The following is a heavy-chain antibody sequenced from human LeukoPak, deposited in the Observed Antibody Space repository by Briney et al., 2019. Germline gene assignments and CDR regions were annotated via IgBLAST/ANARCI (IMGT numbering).Heavy chain of an antibody. CDR1: GFTFSSYG. D-gene: IGHD2-2*01. V-gene: IGHV3-30*02. CDR3: AKDQCTRTSCDGYPGY. Sequence: PGGSLRLSCAASGFTFSSYGMHWVRQAPGKGLEWVVFIHFDGSTKYSGDSVKGRFTISRDNSKNTLYLQMNSLRPEDTAVYYCAKDQCTRTSCDGYPGYWGQGSLVTVFS. J-gene: IGHJ4*02. CDR2: IHFDGSTK.